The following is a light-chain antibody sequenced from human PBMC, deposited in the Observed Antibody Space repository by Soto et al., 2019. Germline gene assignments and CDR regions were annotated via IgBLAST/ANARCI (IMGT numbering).Light chain of an antibody. V-gene: IGLV2-14*03. CDR1: SSDVGGYNH. Sequence: QSALTQPASVSGSPGQSITISCTGTSSDVGGYNHVPWHQQHPGKAPKLMIYDVNNRPSGISDRFSGSRSANTASLTISGLQAEDEADYYCSSYTSGNSVVFGGGTKLTVL. CDR3: SSYTSGNSVV. J-gene: IGLJ2*01. CDR2: DVN.